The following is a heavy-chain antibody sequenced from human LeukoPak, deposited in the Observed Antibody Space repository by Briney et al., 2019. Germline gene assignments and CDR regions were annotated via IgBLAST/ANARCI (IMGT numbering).Heavy chain of an antibody. V-gene: IGHV3-30*18. Sequence: GRSLRLPCAASGFTFSNYGMHWVRQVPGKKLEWVAVISYDGSNKYYADSVKGRFTISRDNSKNTLYLQMNSLRAEDTAVYYCAKEGDTAMGDYWGQGTLVTVSS. CDR3: AKEGDTAMGDY. CDR1: GFTFSNYG. CDR2: ISYDGSNK. D-gene: IGHD5-18*01. J-gene: IGHJ4*02.